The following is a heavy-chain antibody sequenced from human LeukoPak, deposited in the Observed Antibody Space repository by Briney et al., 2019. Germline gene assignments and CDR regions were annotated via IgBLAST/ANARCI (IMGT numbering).Heavy chain of an antibody. Sequence: GASVKVSCKASGGTFSSYAISWVRQAPGQELEWMGGIIPIFGTANYAQKFQGRVTITADESTSTAYMELSSLRSEDTAVYYCARLRAYYDFWSAGGAFDIWGQGTMVTVSS. CDR1: GGTFSSYA. V-gene: IGHV1-69*13. J-gene: IGHJ3*02. D-gene: IGHD3-3*01. CDR2: IIPIFGTA. CDR3: ARLRAYYDFWSAGGAFDI.